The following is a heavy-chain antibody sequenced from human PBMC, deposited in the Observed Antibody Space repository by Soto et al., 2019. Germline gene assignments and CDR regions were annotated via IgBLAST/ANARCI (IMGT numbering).Heavy chain of an antibody. CDR3: ARLIRYGLTLLDY. CDR1: GGSISSGGYY. J-gene: IGHJ4*02. CDR2: IYYSGST. V-gene: IGHV4-30-4*08. Sequence: PAETLSLTCTVSGGSISSGGYYWSWIRQPPGKGLESIGYIYYSGSTYYNPSLKSRVTISVDTSKNQFSLKLSSVTAADTAVYYCARLIRYGLTLLDYWGQGTLVTVSS. D-gene: IGHD5-18*01.